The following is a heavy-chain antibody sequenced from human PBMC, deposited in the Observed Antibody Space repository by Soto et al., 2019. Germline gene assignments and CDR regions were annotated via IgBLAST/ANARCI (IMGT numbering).Heavy chain of an antibody. CDR2: ISAYNGNT. CDR3: ARDRYYYDSSGYFNWFDP. D-gene: IGHD3-22*01. Sequence: EASVKVSCKASGYTFTSYGISWVRQAPGQGLEWMGWISAYNGNTNYAQKLQGRVTMTTDTSTSTAYMELRSLRSDDTAVYYCARDRYYYDSSGYFNWFDPWGQGTLVTVSS. V-gene: IGHV1-18*01. J-gene: IGHJ5*02. CDR1: GYTFTSYG.